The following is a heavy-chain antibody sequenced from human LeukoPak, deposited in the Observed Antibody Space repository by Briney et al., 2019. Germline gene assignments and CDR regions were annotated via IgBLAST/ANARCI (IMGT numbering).Heavy chain of an antibody. D-gene: IGHD4-17*01. CDR1: GGSFSGYY. CDR2: INHSGST. Sequence: SDTQSLTCAVYGGSFSGYYWSWIRQPPGKGLEWIGEINHSGSTNYNPSLKSRVTISVDTSKNQFSLKLSSVTAADTAVYYCARLGQVTTFFSCLDYWGQGTLVTVSS. V-gene: IGHV4-34*01. J-gene: IGHJ4*02. CDR3: ARLGQVTTFFSCLDY.